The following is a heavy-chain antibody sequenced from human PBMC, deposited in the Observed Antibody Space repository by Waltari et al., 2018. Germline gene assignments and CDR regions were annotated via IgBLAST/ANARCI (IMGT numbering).Heavy chain of an antibody. CDR2: INHSGST. CDR3: ARNPFLGYCSGGSCYYFDY. V-gene: IGHV4-34*01. D-gene: IGHD2-15*01. J-gene: IGHJ4*02. Sequence: QVQLQQWGAGLLKPSETLSLTCAVYGGSFSGYYWSWIRQPPGKGLEWIGEINHSGSTTSNPSLKSRVTISVDTSKNQFSLKLSAVTAADTAVYYCARNPFLGYCSGGSCYYFDYWGQGTLVTVSS. CDR1: GGSFSGYY.